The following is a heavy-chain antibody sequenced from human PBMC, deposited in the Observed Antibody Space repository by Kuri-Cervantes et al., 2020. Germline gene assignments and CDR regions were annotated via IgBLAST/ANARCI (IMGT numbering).Heavy chain of an antibody. J-gene: IGHJ4*02. CDR3: TTFPKWGFDY. Sequence: LSLTCAASGFTFSSYSMNWVRQAPGKGLEWVSYISSSSSTIYYADSVKGRFTISRDNAKNSLYLQMNSLRDEDTAVYYCTTFPKWGFDYWGQGTLVTVSS. CDR1: GFTFSSYS. V-gene: IGHV3-48*02. D-gene: IGHD1-26*01. CDR2: ISSSSSTI.